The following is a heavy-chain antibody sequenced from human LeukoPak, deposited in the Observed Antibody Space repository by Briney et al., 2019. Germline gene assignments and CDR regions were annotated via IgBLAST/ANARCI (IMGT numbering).Heavy chain of an antibody. CDR2: INPNSGAT. V-gene: IGHV1-2*02. CDR3: ARDGYFGFTYSWHSDY. CDR1: GYTFTGYY. J-gene: IGHJ4*02. Sequence: GASVKVSCKASGYTFTGYYMHWVRQAPGQGLEWMGWINPNSGATNYAQKFQGRVTMSRDTSISTAYMELTSLRSDDTAVYYCARDGYFGFTYSWHSDYWGQGALVTVSS. D-gene: IGHD5-18*01.